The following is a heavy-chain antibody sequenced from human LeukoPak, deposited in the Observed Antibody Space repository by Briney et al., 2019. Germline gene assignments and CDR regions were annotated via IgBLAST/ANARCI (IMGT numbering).Heavy chain of an antibody. CDR3: AGEKEAAAVPINFDY. CDR2: ISSSGSTI. D-gene: IGHD6-13*01. Sequence: GGSLRLSCAASGFTFSSYEMNWVRQAPGKGLEWVSYISSSGSTIYYADSVKGRFTISRDNAKNSLYLQMNSLRAEDTAVYYCAGEKEAAAVPINFDYWGQGTLVTVSS. V-gene: IGHV3-48*03. CDR1: GFTFSSYE. J-gene: IGHJ4*02.